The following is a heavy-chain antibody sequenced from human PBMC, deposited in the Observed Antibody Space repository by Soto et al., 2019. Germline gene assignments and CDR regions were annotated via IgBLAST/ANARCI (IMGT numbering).Heavy chain of an antibody. V-gene: IGHV4-4*02. Sequence: QVQLQEWGPGLVKPSGTLSLTCAVSGGSISSSNWWTWVRQPPGKGLEWIGEIYHSGSTNYNPSLKSRVTISVDKSQHQFSLKVTSVTAADTAVYYSAILLRSTYGMDVWGQGTTVTVSS. CDR2: IYHSGST. CDR1: GGSISSSNW. J-gene: IGHJ6*02. CDR3: AILLRSTYGMDV. D-gene: IGHD3-3*01.